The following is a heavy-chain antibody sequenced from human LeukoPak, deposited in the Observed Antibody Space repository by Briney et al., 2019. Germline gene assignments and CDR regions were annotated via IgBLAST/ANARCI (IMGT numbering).Heavy chain of an antibody. CDR3: AREPTTGYSSSWYGENFDY. CDR1: GYTFTGYY. CDR2: INPNSGGT. D-gene: IGHD6-13*01. J-gene: IGHJ4*02. Sequence: ASVKVSCKASGYTFTGYYMHWVRQAPGQGLEWMGWINPNSGGTNYAQKFQGRVTMTRDTSTSTVYMELSSLRSEDTAVYYCAREPTTGYSSSWYGENFDYWGQGTLVTVSS. V-gene: IGHV1-2*02.